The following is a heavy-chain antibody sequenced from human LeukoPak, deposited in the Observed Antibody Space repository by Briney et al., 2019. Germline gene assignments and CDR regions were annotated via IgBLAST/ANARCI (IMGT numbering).Heavy chain of an antibody. CDR1: GGSFSGYY. V-gene: IGHV4-34*01. CDR2: INHSGST. CDR3: ARGYYYYYMDV. Sequence: SETLSLTCAVYGGSFSGYYWSWIRQPPGKGLEWIGEINHSGSTNYNPSLKSRVTISVDTSKNQFSLKLSSVTAADTAVYYCARGYYYYYMDVWGKGTTVTASS. J-gene: IGHJ6*03.